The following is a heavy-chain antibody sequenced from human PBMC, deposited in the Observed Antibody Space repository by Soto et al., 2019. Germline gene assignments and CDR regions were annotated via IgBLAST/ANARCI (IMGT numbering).Heavy chain of an antibody. J-gene: IGHJ3*02. CDR2: MNPNSGNT. CDR3: AMGITFGGEDAFDI. D-gene: IGHD3-16*01. V-gene: IGHV1-8*01. Sequence: ASVKVSCKASGYTFTSYDINWVRQATGQGLEWMGWMNPNSGNTGYAQKFQGRVTMTRNTSISTAYMELSSLRSEDTAVYYCAMGITFGGEDAFDIWGQGTMVTVSS. CDR1: GYTFTSYD.